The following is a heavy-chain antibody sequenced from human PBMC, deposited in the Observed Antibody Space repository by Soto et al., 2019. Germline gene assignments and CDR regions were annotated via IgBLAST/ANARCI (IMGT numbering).Heavy chain of an antibody. V-gene: IGHV3-23*01. J-gene: IGHJ5*02. CDR2: ISGSGGST. D-gene: IGHD6-19*01. Sequence: GGSLRLSCAASGFSFDEYGMSWVRQAPGKGLEWVSGISGSGGSTYYPDSVKGRFTISRDNSKNTLYLQMNSLRAEDTAVYYCAKGAYSSGWRWFDPWGQGTLVTVSS. CDR3: AKGAYSSGWRWFDP. CDR1: GFSFDEYG.